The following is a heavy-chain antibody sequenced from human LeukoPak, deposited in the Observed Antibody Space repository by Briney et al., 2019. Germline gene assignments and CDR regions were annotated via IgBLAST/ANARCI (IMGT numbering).Heavy chain of an antibody. CDR2: ISAYNGNT. D-gene: IGHD3-10*01. CDR1: GYTFTSYG. Sequence: ASVKVSCKASGYTFTSYGISWVRQAPGQGLEWMGWISAYNGNTNYAQKLQGSVTMTTDTSTSTAYMELRSLRSDDTAVYYCARALSFGELLYFDYWGQGTLVTVSS. V-gene: IGHV1-18*01. CDR3: ARALSFGELLYFDY. J-gene: IGHJ4*02.